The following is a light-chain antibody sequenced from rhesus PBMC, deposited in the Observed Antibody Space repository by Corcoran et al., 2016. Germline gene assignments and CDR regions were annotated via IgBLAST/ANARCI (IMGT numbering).Light chain of an antibody. CDR3: PHGHGTPYS. CDR2: KAS. CDR1: ENVNNY. V-gene: IGKV1-74*01. J-gene: IGKJ2*01. Sequence: DIQMTQPPSSLSASVGDRVTITCRASENVNNYLNWYQQKPGKAPKLLFYKASTLQSGVPSRFSGNGSGTDYTFTISSLQPEDVATYYCPHGHGTPYSFGQGTKVEIK.